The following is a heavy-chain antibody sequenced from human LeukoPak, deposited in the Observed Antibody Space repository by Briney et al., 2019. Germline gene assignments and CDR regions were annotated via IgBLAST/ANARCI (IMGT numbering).Heavy chain of an antibody. V-gene: IGHV3-7*03. J-gene: IGHJ4*02. D-gene: IGHD6-13*01. CDR1: GFTFSSYW. CDR3: AREESIAAAGTPIDY. CDR2: IKQDGSEK. Sequence: PRGSLRLSCAASGFTFSSYWMSWVRQAPGKGLEWVANIKQDGSEKYYVDSVKGRFTISRDNAKNSLYLQMNSLRAEDTAVYYCAREESIAAAGTPIDYWGQGTLVTVSS.